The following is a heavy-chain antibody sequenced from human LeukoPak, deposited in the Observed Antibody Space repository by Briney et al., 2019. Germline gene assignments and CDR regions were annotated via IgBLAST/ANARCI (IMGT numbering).Heavy chain of an antibody. CDR3: VKDDGWVQYAN. Sequence: GGSLRLSCATSGFIFSHHGMNWVRQAPGKGLEWVSGIRADAGTTYYADSVKGRFIISRDNSKNTVYLQMNSLSAEDAAVYYCVKDDGWVQYANWGQGTLVTVSS. J-gene: IGHJ4*02. V-gene: IGHV3-23*01. D-gene: IGHD5-24*01. CDR2: IRADAGTT. CDR1: GFIFSHHG.